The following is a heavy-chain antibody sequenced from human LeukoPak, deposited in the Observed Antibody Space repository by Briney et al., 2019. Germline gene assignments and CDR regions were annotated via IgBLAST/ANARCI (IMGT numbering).Heavy chain of an antibody. J-gene: IGHJ4*02. CDR2: IDWDDDK. D-gene: IGHD6-19*01. Sequence: KESGPALVKPTQTLTLTCSFSGFSLSISGMRVSWIRQLPGKALEWLARIDWDDDKFYSTSLKTRLTISKDTSRNQVVLTMTNMDPVDTATYYCARGSSGWYYFDYWGQGTLVTVSS. CDR1: GFSLSISGMR. V-gene: IGHV2-70*04. CDR3: ARGSSGWYYFDY.